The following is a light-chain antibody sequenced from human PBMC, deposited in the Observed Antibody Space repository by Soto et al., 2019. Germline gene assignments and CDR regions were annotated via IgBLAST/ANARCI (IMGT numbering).Light chain of an antibody. CDR3: NSYTSSSTPLCV. J-gene: IGLJ1*01. CDR2: EVY. V-gene: IGLV2-8*01. CDR1: SSDVGGYNY. Sequence: QSALTQPPSASGSPGQSVTISCTGTSSDVGGYNYVSWYQQHPGQAPKLMIYEVYKRPSGVPDRFSGSKSGNTASLTVSGLQAEDEADYYCNSYTSSSTPLCVFGTGTKVTVL.